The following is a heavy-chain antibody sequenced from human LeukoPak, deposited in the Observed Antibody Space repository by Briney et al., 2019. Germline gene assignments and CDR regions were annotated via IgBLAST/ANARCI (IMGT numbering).Heavy chain of an antibody. CDR1: GYTLTELS. V-gene: IGHV1-24*01. Sequence: RASVTVSCKVSGYTLTELSMHWVRQAPGKGREGMGGFDPEDGETIYAQKFQGRVTMTEDTSTDTAYMELSSLRSEDTAVYYCATGMNYYYYYMDVWGKGTTVTVSS. J-gene: IGHJ6*03. CDR2: FDPEDGET. CDR3: ATGMNYYYYYMDV.